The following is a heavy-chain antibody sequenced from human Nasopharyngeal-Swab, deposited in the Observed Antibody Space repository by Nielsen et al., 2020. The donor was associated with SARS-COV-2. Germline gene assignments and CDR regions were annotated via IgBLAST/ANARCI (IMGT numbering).Heavy chain of an antibody. V-gene: IGHV4-31*02. D-gene: IGHD3-22*01. CDR2: IYYGGST. Sequence: WIRQPPGKSLEWIGYIYYGGSTYYNPSLKSRVTISVDTSKNQFSLKLSSVTAADTAVYYCARDYYDSSGYPNRGYMDVWGKGTTVTVSS. CDR3: ARDYYDSSGYPNRGYMDV. J-gene: IGHJ6*03.